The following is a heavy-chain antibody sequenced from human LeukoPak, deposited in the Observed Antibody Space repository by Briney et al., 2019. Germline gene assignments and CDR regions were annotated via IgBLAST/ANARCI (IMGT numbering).Heavy chain of an antibody. V-gene: IGHV4-34*01. J-gene: IGHJ6*02. Sequence: SETLSLTCAVYGGSFSGYYWSWIRQPPGKGLEWIGEINHSGSTNYNPSLKSRVTMSVDTSKNQFSLKLSSVTAADTAVYYCARSSYGSNNYYGMDVWGQGTTVTVSS. CDR3: ARSSYGSNNYYGMDV. D-gene: IGHD5-18*01. CDR2: INHSGST. CDR1: GGSFSGYY.